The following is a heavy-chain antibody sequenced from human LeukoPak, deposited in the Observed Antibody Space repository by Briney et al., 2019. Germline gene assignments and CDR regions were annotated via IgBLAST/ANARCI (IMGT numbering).Heavy chain of an antibody. CDR2: IWYDGSNK. CDR1: GFTFSSYG. J-gene: IGHJ4*02. CDR3: AREGLGDSSGYYLGH. V-gene: IGHV3-33*01. D-gene: IGHD3-22*01. Sequence: GGSLRLSCAASGFTFSSYGMHLVRQAPGKGLEWVAVIWYDGSNKYYADSVKGRFTISRDNSKNTLYLQMNSLRAEDTAVYYCAREGLGDSSGYYLGHWGQGTLVTVSS.